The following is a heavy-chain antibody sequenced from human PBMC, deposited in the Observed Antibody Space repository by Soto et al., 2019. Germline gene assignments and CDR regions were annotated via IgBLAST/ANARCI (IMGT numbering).Heavy chain of an antibody. CDR2: TYYRSRWYN. CDR3: ARDNIVRTVDLFDY. V-gene: IGHV6-1*01. Sequence: SQTLSLTCAISGDSVSSNSAAWHWFRQSPSRGLEWLGRTYYRSRWYNDYSLSLKSRITINPDTSKNQFSLHLNSVTPEDTAVYYCARDNIVRTVDLFDYWGQGTLVTVSS. CDR1: GDSVSSNSAA. J-gene: IGHJ4*02. D-gene: IGHD5-12*01.